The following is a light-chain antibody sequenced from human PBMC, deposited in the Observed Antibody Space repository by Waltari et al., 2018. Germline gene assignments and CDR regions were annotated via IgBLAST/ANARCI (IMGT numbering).Light chain of an antibody. J-gene: IGKJ3*01. V-gene: IGKV1-9*01. Sequence: DIQLTQSPSFLSASVGDRVTITCRASQGISSYLAWYQQKPGKAPNLLIYAASTLQSGVPSRFSGSGSGTEFTLTISSLQPEDFATYYCQQLNSYPPNTFGPGTKVDIK. CDR2: AAS. CDR1: QGISSY. CDR3: QQLNSYPPNT.